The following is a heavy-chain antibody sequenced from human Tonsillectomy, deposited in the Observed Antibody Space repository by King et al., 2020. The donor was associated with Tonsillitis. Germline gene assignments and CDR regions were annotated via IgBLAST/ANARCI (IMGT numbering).Heavy chain of an antibody. CDR1: GYTFIGYY. CDR3: AREAEDFLSGYYIAY. D-gene: IGHD3-3*01. CDR2: INPNSGGT. J-gene: IGHJ4*02. V-gene: IGHV1-2*02. Sequence: VQLVQSGAEVKKPGASVKVSCKASGYTFIGYYLHWVRQAPGQGLEWMGWINPNSGGTNYAQKFQGRVTLTRDTSISTAYMELTRLRSDDTAVYYCAREAEDFLSGYYIAYWGQGTLITVSS.